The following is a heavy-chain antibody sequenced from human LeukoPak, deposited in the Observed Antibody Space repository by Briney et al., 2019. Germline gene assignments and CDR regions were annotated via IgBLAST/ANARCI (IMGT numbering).Heavy chain of an antibody. J-gene: IGHJ6*03. D-gene: IGHD2-21*02. CDR3: ARALRRPNYYYYYMDV. Sequence: SETLSLTCTVSGGSISSYYWSWIRQPPGRGLEWIGSIYTSGSTTFNPSLKSRVTISADTSTNQISLKLNSVSAADTAVYYCARALRRPNYYYYYMDVWGKGTTVIVSS. CDR1: GGSISSYY. CDR2: IYTSGST. V-gene: IGHV4-4*09.